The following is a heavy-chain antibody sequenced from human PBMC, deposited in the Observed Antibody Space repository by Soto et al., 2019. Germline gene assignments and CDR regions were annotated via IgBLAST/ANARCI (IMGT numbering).Heavy chain of an antibody. J-gene: IGHJ4*02. CDR2: ISAYNGNT. D-gene: IGHD4-17*01. CDR1: GYTFTSYG. CDR3: ARARRDYGDYVYFDY. V-gene: IGHV1-18*01. Sequence: ASVKVSCKASGYTFTSYGISWVRQAPGQGLEWMGWISAYNGNTNYAQKLQGRVTMTTDTSTSTAYMELRSPRSDDTAVYYCARARRDYGDYVYFDYWGQGTLVTVSS.